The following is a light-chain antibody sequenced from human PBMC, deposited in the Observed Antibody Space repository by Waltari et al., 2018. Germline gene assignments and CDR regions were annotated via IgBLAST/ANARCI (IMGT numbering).Light chain of an antibody. V-gene: IGLV2-23*01. CDR1: SADLARYNI. J-gene: IGLJ1*01. CDR3: CSYTGSSNSYG. CDR2: EAV. Sequence: QSALTPPSSLSGSPGQSITLPCTGASADLARYNIVSWYQHHPAKAPKLMIYEAVKRPSGVSNRFSGAKSGTTASLIISGLQADDEADYYCCSYTGSSNSYGCGSGTKVTVL.